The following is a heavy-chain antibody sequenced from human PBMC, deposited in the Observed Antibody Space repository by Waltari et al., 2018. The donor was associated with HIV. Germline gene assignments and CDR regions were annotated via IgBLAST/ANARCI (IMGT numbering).Heavy chain of an antibody. Sequence: EVQLLESGGGLVQPGGSLRLSCAGSGFTFSSYAMSWVRQAPGTGLEWVSAISGSGGSTYYADSVKGRFTISRDNSKNTLYLQMNSLRAEDTAVYYCAKAQPRSPGIAAAGPLVDYWGQGTLVTVSS. CDR3: AKAQPRSPGIAAAGPLVDY. CDR2: ISGSGGST. V-gene: IGHV3-23*01. J-gene: IGHJ4*02. D-gene: IGHD6-13*01. CDR1: GFTFSSYA.